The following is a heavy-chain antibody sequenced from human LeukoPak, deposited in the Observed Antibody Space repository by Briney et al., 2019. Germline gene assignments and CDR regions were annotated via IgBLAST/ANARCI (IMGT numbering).Heavy chain of an antibody. CDR3: ARDPYSSGWYKDAFDI. CDR1: GFTFSSYS. CDR2: ISGSSSYI. D-gene: IGHD6-19*01. V-gene: IGHV3-21*01. Sequence: PGGSLRLSCAASGFTFSSYSMNWVRQAPGKGLEWFSSISGSSSYINYADSVKGRFTISRDNAQNSLFLQLNSLRAEDTAVYYCARDPYSSGWYKDAFDIWGQGTMVTVSS. J-gene: IGHJ3*02.